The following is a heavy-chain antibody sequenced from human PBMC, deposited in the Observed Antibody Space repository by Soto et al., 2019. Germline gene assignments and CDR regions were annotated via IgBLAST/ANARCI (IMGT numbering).Heavy chain of an antibody. D-gene: IGHD4-17*01. V-gene: IGHV3-33*01. Sequence: QVQLVESGGGVVQPGTSLRLSCAASGFSFSIYGMHWVRQAPGEGLEWVAGTWYDGSNKYYADSVKGRFSISRGNSQNTLFLQMNSLRAEDTAVYYCARDDKDEYGADRGGFGCWGQGTLVTVSS. J-gene: IGHJ4*02. CDR2: TWYDGSNK. CDR1: GFSFSIYG. CDR3: ARDDKDEYGADRGGFGC.